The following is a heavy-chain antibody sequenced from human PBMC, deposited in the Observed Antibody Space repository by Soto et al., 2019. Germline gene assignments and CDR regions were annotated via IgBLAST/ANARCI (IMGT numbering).Heavy chain of an antibody. D-gene: IGHD6-13*01. CDR2: TSYDGNNK. J-gene: IGHJ4*02. CDR1: GFTFSNFA. V-gene: IGHV3-30-3*01. Sequence: QVRLVESGGGVVQPGGSLRLSCAASGFTFSNFAMHLVRQAPGKGLEWVAVTSYDGNNKDYADSVKGRFTISRDNSKNTLFLQVKSLRPEDTAVYYCARERAIAATGIFYYWGQGTLVTVSS. CDR3: ARERAIAATGIFYY.